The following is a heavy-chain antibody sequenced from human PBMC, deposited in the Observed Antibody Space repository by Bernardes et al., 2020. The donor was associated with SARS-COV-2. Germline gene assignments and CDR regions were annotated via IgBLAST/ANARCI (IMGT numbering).Heavy chain of an antibody. CDR1: GFTFSSYS. J-gene: IGHJ4*02. Sequence: GGSLRLSCAASGFTFSSYSMNWVRQAPGKGLEWVSYISSSSSTIYYADSVKGRFTISRDNAKNSLYLQMNSLRDEDTAVYYCARDLYVGRVSMAYDYWGQGTLVTVSS. CDR3: ARDLYVGRVSMAYDY. CDR2: ISSSSSTI. D-gene: IGHD2-8*01. V-gene: IGHV3-48*02.